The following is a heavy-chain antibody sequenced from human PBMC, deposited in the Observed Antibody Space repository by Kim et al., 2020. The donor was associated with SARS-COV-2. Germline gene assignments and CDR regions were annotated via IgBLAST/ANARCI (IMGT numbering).Heavy chain of an antibody. V-gene: IGHV3-48*02. CDR3: AREADNSGGYLGFVCGPYYFDS. J-gene: IGHJ4*02. D-gene: IGHD1-26*01. CDR1: GFTFSSYS. Sequence: GGSLRLSCAASGFTFSSYSMNWVRQAPGKGLEWVSYISSSSSTIYYADSVKGRFTISRDNAQNSLYLQMNSLRDEDTAVYYCAREADNSGGYLGFVCGPYYFDSWGQGTLVTVSS. CDR2: ISSSSSTI.